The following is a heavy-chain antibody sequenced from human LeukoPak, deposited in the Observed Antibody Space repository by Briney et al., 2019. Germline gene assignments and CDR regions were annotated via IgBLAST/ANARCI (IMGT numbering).Heavy chain of an antibody. D-gene: IGHD1-26*01. V-gene: IGHV6-1*01. CDR1: GDXFSNKNAA. CDR2: TYYRSKWYN. J-gene: IGHJ4*02. Sequence: SQSLSLTCALSGDXFSNKNAAWAWVRQSPSRGLEWLGKTYYRSKWYNDYAVSVKGRIHINPDTSKNQFSLRLNPVTPEDTAVYFCAREGVGATMANWGQGTLVTVSS. CDR3: AREGVGATMAN.